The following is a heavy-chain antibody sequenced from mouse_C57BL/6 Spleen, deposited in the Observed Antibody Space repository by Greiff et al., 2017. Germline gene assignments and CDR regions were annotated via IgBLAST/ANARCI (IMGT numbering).Heavy chain of an antibody. Sequence: EVQLQQSGPELVKPGASVKIPCKASVYTFTDYNMDWVKQSHGKSLEWIGDINPNNGGTIYNQKFKGKATLTVDKSSSTAYMELRSLTSEDTAVYYCARRGLFITTVERYWYFDVWGTGTTVTVSS. V-gene: IGHV1-18*01. J-gene: IGHJ1*03. CDR3: ARRGLFITTVERYWYFDV. CDR2: INPNNGGT. CDR1: VYTFTDYN. D-gene: IGHD1-1*01.